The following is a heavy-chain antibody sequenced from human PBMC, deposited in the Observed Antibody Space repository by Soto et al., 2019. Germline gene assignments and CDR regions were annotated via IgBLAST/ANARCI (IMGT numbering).Heavy chain of an antibody. D-gene: IGHD3-16*02. J-gene: IGHJ4*02. CDR1: GFTFSNAC. Sequence: ESGGDLVKPGGSLRLSCAASGFTFSNACMSWVRQAPGKGLEWVGRIKSKTDGGTTDYAAPVKGRFTISRDDSKNTLYLQMNSLKTEDTAMYFCTTDRSCCYYYSEYWGQGALVTVSS. CDR2: IKSKTDGGTT. CDR3: TTDRSCCYYYSEY. V-gene: IGHV3-15*01.